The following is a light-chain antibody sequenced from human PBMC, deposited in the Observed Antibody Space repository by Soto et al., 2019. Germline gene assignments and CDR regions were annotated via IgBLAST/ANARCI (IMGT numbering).Light chain of an antibody. CDR3: QQRSNWPPN. CDR1: QSVTSTY. V-gene: IGKV3D-20*02. Sequence: EIVLTQSPGTLSLSPGERATVSCRASQSVTSTYLAWYQQKPGQAPRLLIYGASSRATGVPDRFSGSGSGTDFTLTISSLEPEDFAVYYCQQRSNWPPNFGQGTRLEIK. CDR2: GAS. J-gene: IGKJ5*01.